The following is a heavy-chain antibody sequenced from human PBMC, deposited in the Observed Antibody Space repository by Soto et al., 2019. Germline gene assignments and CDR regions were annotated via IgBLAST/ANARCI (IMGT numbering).Heavy chain of an antibody. CDR1: GGTFSSYA. D-gene: IGHD2-21*02. CDR2: IIPIFGTA. V-gene: IGHV1-69*13. CDR3: ARDWGRAPSRQNAYCGGDCYSPNWFDP. J-gene: IGHJ5*02. Sequence: GASVKVSCKASGGTFSSYAISWVRQAPGQGLEWMGGIIPIFGTANYAQKFQGRVTITADESTSTAYMELSSLRSEDTAVYYCARDWGRAPSRQNAYCGGDCYSPNWFDPWGQGTLVTVSS.